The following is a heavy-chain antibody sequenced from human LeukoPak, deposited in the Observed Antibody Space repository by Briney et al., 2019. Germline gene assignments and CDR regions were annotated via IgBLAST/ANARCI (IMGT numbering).Heavy chain of an antibody. CDR1: GFTFSSYS. Sequence: GGSLRLSCAASGFTFSSYSMNWVRQAPGKGLEWVSSISSSSSYIYYAASVKGRFTISRDNAKNSLYLQMNSLRAEDTAVYYCARELYDILTGYYIPNYYYYGMDVWGQGTTVTVSS. J-gene: IGHJ6*02. V-gene: IGHV3-21*01. CDR2: ISSSSSYI. CDR3: ARELYDILTGYYIPNYYYYGMDV. D-gene: IGHD3-9*01.